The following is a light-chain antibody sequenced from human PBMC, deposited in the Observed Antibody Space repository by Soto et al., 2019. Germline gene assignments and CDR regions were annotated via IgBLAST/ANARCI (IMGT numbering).Light chain of an antibody. V-gene: IGKV3-11*01. CDR3: QQRNIWPPVT. CDR2: GAF. J-gene: IGKJ5*01. Sequence: EIVLTQSRATLSLSPGERATLSCWPSPSVTNFLAWYQQKPGQAPRLLIYGAFNRATGIPARFSGSGSGTDFTLTISSLEPEDSAIYYCQQRNIWPPVTFGQGTRLEIK. CDR1: PSVTNF.